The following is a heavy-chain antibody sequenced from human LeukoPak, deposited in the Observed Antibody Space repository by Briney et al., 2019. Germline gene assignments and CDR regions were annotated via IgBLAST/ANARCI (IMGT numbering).Heavy chain of an antibody. D-gene: IGHD3-3*01. Sequence: SGGSLRLSCAASGFTFSSYAMSWVRQAPGKGLEWVSAISGSGGSTYYADSVKGRLTISRDNSRNTQYLQINSLRAEDTAVYYCAKGPKYDFWSGTRDYYFDYWGQGTLVTVPS. CDR2: ISGSGGST. CDR3: AKGPKYDFWSGTRDYYFDY. CDR1: GFTFSSYA. J-gene: IGHJ4*02. V-gene: IGHV3-23*01.